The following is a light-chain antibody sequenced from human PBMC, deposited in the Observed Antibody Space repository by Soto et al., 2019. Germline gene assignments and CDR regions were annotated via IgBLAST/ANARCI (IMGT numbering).Light chain of an antibody. J-gene: IGLJ1*01. CDR2: STR. Sequence: QSVLTQPPSASGAPGRKVTISCSGSTSNIGRNTVNWYQQLPGATPKLLIYSTRDRASGVPDRFSGSKSGTSASLEISGVQSGDEADYYCAAWDDSLNGHYVFGTGTKVTVL. V-gene: IGLV1-44*01. CDR3: AAWDDSLNGHYV. CDR1: TSNIGRNT.